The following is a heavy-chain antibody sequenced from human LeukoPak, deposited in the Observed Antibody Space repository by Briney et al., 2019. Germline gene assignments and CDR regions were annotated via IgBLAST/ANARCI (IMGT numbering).Heavy chain of an antibody. CDR2: ISSSSSTI. J-gene: IGHJ4*02. CDR1: GFTFSSYS. Sequence: GGSLRLSCAASGFTFSSYSMNWVRQAPGKGLEWVSYISSSSSTIYYADSVKGRFTISRDNAKNSLYLQMNSLRAEDTALYYCARDPGTLVGYSYADYWGQGTLVTVSS. V-gene: IGHV3-48*01. D-gene: IGHD5-18*01. CDR3: ARDPGTLVGYSYADY.